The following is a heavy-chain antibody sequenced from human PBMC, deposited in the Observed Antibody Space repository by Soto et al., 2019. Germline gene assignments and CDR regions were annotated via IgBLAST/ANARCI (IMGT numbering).Heavy chain of an antibody. CDR1: GGSISSGGYS. CDR2: IYHSGST. V-gene: IGHV4-30-2*01. D-gene: IGHD2-15*01. CDR3: ARAIGYCSGGSCYSELNWFDP. J-gene: IGHJ5*02. Sequence: PSETLSLTCAVSGGSISSGGYSWSWIRQPPGKGLEWIGYIYHSGSTYYNPSLKSRVTISVDRSKNQFSLKLSSVTAADTAVYYCARAIGYCSGGSCYSELNWFDPWGQGTLVTVSS.